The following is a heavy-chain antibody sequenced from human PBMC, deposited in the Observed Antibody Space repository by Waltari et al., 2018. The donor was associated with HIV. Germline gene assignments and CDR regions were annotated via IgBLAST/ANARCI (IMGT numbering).Heavy chain of an antibody. CDR2: INNSGSI. CDR3: ATRGDYGDLPKYFDL. D-gene: IGHD4-17*01. Sequence: QVELQQGGAGLLKPSEPLSLSCAVSGGSFSPYYSSWILPPPGKGLEWMGEINNSGSINFKPSLKSRLNISLDASKKQSSLHLTSVTAADTALYYCATRGDYGDLPKYFDLWGRGTLVTVSS. CDR1: GGSFSPYY. V-gene: IGHV4-34*02. J-gene: IGHJ2*01.